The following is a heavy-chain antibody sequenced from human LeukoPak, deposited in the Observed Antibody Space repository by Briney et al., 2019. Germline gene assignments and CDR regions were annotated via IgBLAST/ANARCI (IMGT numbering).Heavy chain of an antibody. V-gene: IGHV1-2*02. J-gene: IGHJ3*02. CDR3: ARIRDGYNDAYDM. Sequence: ASVKVSRKASGYTFTGYYMHWVRQAPGQGLEWMGWINPNSGGTNYAQKFQGRVTMTRDTSARTVYMELSSLRSEDTAIYYCARIRDGYNDAYDMWGQGTVVTVPS. CDR2: INPNSGGT. D-gene: IGHD5-24*01. CDR1: GYTFTGYY.